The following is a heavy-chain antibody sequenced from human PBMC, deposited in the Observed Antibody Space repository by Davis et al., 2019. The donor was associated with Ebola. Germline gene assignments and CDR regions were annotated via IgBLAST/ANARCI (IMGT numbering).Heavy chain of an antibody. CDR2: IGVSGGTT. D-gene: IGHD6-19*01. V-gene: IGHV3-23*01. J-gene: IGHJ4*02. Sequence: PGGSLRLSCAASGFMFSSCGMNWVRQAPGKGLEWVSGIGVSGGTTYADSVKGRFTISRDNSQNTLYLQMTGLRAEDKAIYYCAKGPTRSGYYWGQGTLVTVSS. CDR3: AKGPTRSGYY. CDR1: GFMFSSCG.